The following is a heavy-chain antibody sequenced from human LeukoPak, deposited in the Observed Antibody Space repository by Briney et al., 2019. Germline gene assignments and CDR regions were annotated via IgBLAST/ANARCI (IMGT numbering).Heavy chain of an antibody. J-gene: IGHJ4*02. Sequence: GGSLRLSCAASGFTFSDYWMHWVRQAPGKGLVWVSCIDTDGSSATYADSVKGRFTISRDNAKNTVYLQMNSLRVEDTGVYYCASALTTVTPHFHYWGQGTLVTVSS. CDR1: GFTFSDYW. D-gene: IGHD4-17*01. V-gene: IGHV3-74*01. CDR3: ASALTTVTPHFHY. CDR2: IDTDGSSA.